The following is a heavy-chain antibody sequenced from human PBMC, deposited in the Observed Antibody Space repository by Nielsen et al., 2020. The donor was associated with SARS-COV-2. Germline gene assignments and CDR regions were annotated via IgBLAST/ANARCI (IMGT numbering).Heavy chain of an antibody. V-gene: IGHV1-24*01. CDR2: FDPEDGET. CDR1: GYTLTELS. J-gene: IGHJ4*02. D-gene: IGHD6-19*01. CDR3: ARTGIAVAGIDFDY. Sequence: ASVKVSCKVSGYTLTELSMHWVRQAPGKGLEWMGGFDPEDGETIYAQKFQGRVTMTRDTSISTAYMELSRLRSDDTAVYYCARTGIAVAGIDFDYWGQVTLVTVSS.